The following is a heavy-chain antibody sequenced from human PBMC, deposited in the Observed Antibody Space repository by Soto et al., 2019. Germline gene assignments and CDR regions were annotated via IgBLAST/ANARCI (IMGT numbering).Heavy chain of an antibody. J-gene: IGHJ4*02. CDR3: ARLTGYSSGWFDF. CDR1: GYTFTNHG. D-gene: IGHD6-19*01. CDR2: ISTFNGNT. Sequence: QVQLVQSGAEVKKPGASVKVSGKASGYTFTNHGITWVRQAPGQGLEWMGWISTFNGNTNYAQKFQGRVTMTTDTSTNTAYMELRSLGSDDTAVYYCARLTGYSSGWFDFWGQGTLVTVSS. V-gene: IGHV1-18*04.